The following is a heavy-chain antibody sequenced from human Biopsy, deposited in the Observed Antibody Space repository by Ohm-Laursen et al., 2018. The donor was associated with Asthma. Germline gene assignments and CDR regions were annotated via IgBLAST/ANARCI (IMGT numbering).Heavy chain of an antibody. CDR1: GYTFSNYA. CDR2: ISGSGTPI. Sequence: SLRLSCAASGYTFSNYAMNWVRQAPGRGLEWVSAISGSGTPIYYANSVKGRFTISRDNSKNTLYLQMNSLRAEDTAVYYCARDVMEWYLPAFDFWGQGTLATVSS. D-gene: IGHD3-3*01. V-gene: IGHV3-23*01. CDR3: ARDVMEWYLPAFDF. J-gene: IGHJ4*02.